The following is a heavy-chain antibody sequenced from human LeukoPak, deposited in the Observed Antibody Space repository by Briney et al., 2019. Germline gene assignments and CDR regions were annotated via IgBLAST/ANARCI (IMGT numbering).Heavy chain of an antibody. J-gene: IGHJ6*03. D-gene: IGHD6-19*01. Sequence: GASVKVSCKASGYTFTSYGISWVRQAPGQGLEWMGWISAYNGNTNYAQKLQGRVTMTTDTSTSTAYMELRSLRSDDTAVYYCARGGSGWDPEARYYYMDVWGKGTTVTVSS. V-gene: IGHV1-18*01. CDR1: GYTFTSYG. CDR3: ARGGSGWDPEARYYYMDV. CDR2: ISAYNGNT.